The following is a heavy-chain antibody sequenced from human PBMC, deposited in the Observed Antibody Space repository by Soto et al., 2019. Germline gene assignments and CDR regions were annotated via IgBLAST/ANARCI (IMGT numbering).Heavy chain of an antibody. V-gene: IGHV3-13*01. CDR3: ARASPGGYDLDY. D-gene: IGHD5-12*01. CDR1: GFTFSSYD. CDR2: IGTAGDT. Sequence: GWSLRLSCAASGFTFSSYDMHWVRQATGKGLEWVSAIGTAGDTYYPGSVKGRFTISRENAKNSLYLQMNSLRAEDTAVYYCARASPGGYDLDYSGQGTLVTVSS. J-gene: IGHJ4*02.